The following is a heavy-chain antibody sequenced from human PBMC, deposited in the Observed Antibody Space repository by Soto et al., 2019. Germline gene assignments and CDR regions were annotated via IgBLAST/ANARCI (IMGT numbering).Heavy chain of an antibody. CDR1: GYTFTSYG. CDR3: ARDFSEVLRFLEWLDYYGMDV. D-gene: IGHD3-3*01. V-gene: IGHV1-18*04. CDR2: ISAYNGNT. J-gene: IGHJ6*02. Sequence: ASVKVSCKASGYTFTSYGISWVRQAPGQVLEWMGWISAYNGNTNYAQKLQGRVTMTTDTSTSTAYMELRSLRSDDTAVYYCARDFSEVLRFLEWLDYYGMDVWGQGTTVTVSS.